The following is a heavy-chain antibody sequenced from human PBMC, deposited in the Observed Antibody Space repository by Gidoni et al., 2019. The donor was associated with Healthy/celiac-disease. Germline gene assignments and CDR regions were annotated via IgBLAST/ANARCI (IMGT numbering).Heavy chain of an antibody. V-gene: IGHV3-33*01. Sequence: QVHLVESGVFVVHPWRYLRLYCAASGFTLSSYGMHWVRQATGKGLEWVEVIWYDESNKDYAESVKGRITNSRDNYKNKLYLKMNSLRAEDTDVYYCAREEPKSKGFDHWGQGTLVTVSS. CDR1: GFTLSSYG. D-gene: IGHD1-1*01. CDR2: IWYDESNK. J-gene: IGHJ5*02. CDR3: AREEPKSKGFDH.